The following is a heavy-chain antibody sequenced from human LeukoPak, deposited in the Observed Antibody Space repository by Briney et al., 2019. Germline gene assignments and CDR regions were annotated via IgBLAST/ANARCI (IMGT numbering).Heavy chain of an antibody. Sequence: ASVKVSCKTSGYTFTGYYMHWVRQAPGQGLEWMGWINPNIGGTNYAEKFQGRVTMTRDTSINTAYMELSSLRSDDTAVYYCAKTYDSGAYYPDYWGQGTLVTVPS. V-gene: IGHV1-2*02. CDR2: INPNIGGT. CDR1: GYTFTGYY. CDR3: AKTYDSGAYYPDY. D-gene: IGHD3-22*01. J-gene: IGHJ4*02.